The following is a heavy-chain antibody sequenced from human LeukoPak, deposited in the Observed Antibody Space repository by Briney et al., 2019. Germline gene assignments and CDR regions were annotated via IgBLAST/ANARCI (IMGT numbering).Heavy chain of an antibody. CDR1: GFTFSNYG. V-gene: IGHV3-21*06. CDR3: ARDLLGSDY. J-gene: IGHJ4*02. CDR2: IGGSSNSM. Sequence: GGSLRLSCAASGFTFSNYGMNWVRQAPGKGLEWVSSIGGSSNSMYYADSVKGRFTISRDNAKNSLYLQMNSLTAEDTAVYYCARDLLGSDYWGQGTRVTVSS. D-gene: IGHD2-8*02.